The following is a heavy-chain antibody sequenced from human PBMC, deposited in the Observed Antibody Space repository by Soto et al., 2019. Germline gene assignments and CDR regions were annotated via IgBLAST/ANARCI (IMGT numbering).Heavy chain of an antibody. CDR1: GGSISSGDYY. Sequence: QVQLQESGPGLVKPSQTLSLTCTVSGGSISSGDYYWNWIRQHPGKGLEWIGYIYHRGSTKYNPSLKNRVTISVDTSKNQISRKLSSLSAADTAVYYCARAESVGHPVGPDYWGQGTLVTVSS. D-gene: IGHD1-26*01. J-gene: IGHJ4*02. CDR2: IYHRGST. CDR3: ARAESVGHPVGPDY. V-gene: IGHV4-31*03.